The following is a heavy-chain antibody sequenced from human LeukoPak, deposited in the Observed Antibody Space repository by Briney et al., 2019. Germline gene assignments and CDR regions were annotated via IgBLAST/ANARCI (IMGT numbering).Heavy chain of an antibody. J-gene: IGHJ4*02. CDR3: AKGGRSRWNQVDY. CDR2: ISGDGGST. D-gene: IGHD5-24*01. CDR1: GFTVSTYH. Sequence: GGSLRLSCAASGFTVSTYHLSWVRQAPGKGLEWVSVISGDGGSTDYADSVKGRFTISRDNSKNSLYLQMNSLRTEDTALYYCAKGGRSRWNQVDYWGQGTLVTVSS. V-gene: IGHV3-43*02.